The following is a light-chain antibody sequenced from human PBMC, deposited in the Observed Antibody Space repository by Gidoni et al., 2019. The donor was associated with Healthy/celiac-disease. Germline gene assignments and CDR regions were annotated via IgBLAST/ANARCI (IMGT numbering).Light chain of an antibody. CDR2: AAS. CDR1: QGISNY. CDR3: QKYNSAPIFT. V-gene: IGKV1-27*01. Sequence: DIQMPQSPSSLSASVGDRVTITCRASQGISNYLAWYQQKPVKVPKLLIYAASTLQSGVPSRFSGSGSGTDFTLTISSLQPEDVATYYCQKYNSAPIFTFGPGTKVDIK. J-gene: IGKJ3*01.